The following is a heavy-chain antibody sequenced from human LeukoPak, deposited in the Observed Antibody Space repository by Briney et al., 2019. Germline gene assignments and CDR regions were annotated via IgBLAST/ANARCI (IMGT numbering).Heavy chain of an antibody. CDR2: IYYSGST. CDR1: GGSISSSSYY. V-gene: IGHV4-39*07. Sequence: SATLSLTCTVSGGSISSSSYYWGWIRQPPGKGLEWIGSIYYSGSTYYNPSLKSRVTISVDTSKNQFSLKLSSVTAADTAVYYCARDYNGGDYWGQGTLVTVSS. D-gene: IGHD3-10*01. J-gene: IGHJ4*02. CDR3: ARDYNGGDY.